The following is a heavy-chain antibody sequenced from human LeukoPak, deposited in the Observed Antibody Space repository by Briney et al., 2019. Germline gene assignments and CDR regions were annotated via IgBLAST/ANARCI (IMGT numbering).Heavy chain of an antibody. V-gene: IGHV1-69*05. CDR1: GGTFSSYA. D-gene: IGHD3-22*01. Sequence: SVKVSCKASGGTFSSYAISWVRQAPGQGLEWMGRIIPIFGTANYAQKFQGRVTITTDESTSTAYMELSSLRSEDTAVYYYARDNYDSSGYYDYWGQGTLVTVSS. CDR2: IIPIFGTA. CDR3: ARDNYDSSGYYDY. J-gene: IGHJ4*02.